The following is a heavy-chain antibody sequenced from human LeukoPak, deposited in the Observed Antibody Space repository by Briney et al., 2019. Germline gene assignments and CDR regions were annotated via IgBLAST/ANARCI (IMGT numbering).Heavy chain of an antibody. CDR3: ARRLPRFFVAAAGTGWFDP. D-gene: IGHD6-13*01. CDR1: GGFCSGYY. V-gene: IGHV4-34*01. J-gene: IGHJ5*02. Sequence: GSMRLSCAVYGGFCSGYYWSWIRQPPGKGLEWIGEINHSGSTNYNPSLKSRVTISVDTSKNQFSLKLSSVTAADTAVYYCARRLPRFFVAAAGTGWFDPWGQGTLVTVSS. CDR2: INHSGST.